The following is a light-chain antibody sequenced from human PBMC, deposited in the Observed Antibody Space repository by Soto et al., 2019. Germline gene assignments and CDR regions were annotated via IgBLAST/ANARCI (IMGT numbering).Light chain of an antibody. J-gene: IGKJ1*01. CDR3: QHYNSYSEA. Sequence: DIQMTQSASTLSGSFGDRVTITCGASQTISSWLAWYQQKTGKAPKLLIYKASTLKSGVPSRFSGSGSGTEFTLTISSLQTDDFATYYCQHYNSYSEAFGQGTKVDIK. CDR2: KAS. CDR1: QTISSW. V-gene: IGKV1-5*03.